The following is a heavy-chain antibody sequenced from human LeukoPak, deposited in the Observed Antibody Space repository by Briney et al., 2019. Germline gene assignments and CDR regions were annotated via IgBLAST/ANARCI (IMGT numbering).Heavy chain of an antibody. CDR2: TRGSSGKT. V-gene: IGHV1-18*01. Sequence: GASVKVSCKASGFTFATHGISRMRQAPGPGLEWLGWTRGSSGKTDYTQKLQDRVTRAANTSTTTAYMELRSLRSDDAAVYYGARGRVKRVPLAAVPRPLDYWGQGSMVAVCS. D-gene: IGHD6-13*01. CDR3: ARGRVKRVPLAAVPRPLDY. CDR1: GFTFATHG. J-gene: IGHJ4*02.